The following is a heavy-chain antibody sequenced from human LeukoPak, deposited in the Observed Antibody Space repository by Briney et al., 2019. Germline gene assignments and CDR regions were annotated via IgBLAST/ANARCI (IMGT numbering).Heavy chain of an antibody. CDR2: IKQVGSDK. V-gene: IGHV3-7*01. CDR3: ARVGTYYSVSGGTYDGRYYVMDV. CDR1: GVSLRNYW. J-gene: IGHJ6*02. Sequence: GWSLRLSCTACGVSLRNYWMNWVRQAPGKGREGVANIKQVGSDKSYVDSVKGRFTISRDNAKNSLYLQMSSLRAEDTAVYYCARVGTYYSVSGGTYDGRYYVMDVWGQGTTVTVSS. D-gene: IGHD3-10*01.